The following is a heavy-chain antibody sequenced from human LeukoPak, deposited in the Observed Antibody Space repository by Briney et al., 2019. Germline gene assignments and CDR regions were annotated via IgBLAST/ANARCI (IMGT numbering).Heavy chain of an antibody. CDR2: ISAYNGNT. J-gene: IGHJ4*02. V-gene: IGHV1-18*01. CDR3: ARAKSMAYFYY. D-gene: IGHD5-24*01. CDR1: GYTFTSYG. Sequence: AASVKVSCKASGYTFTSYGISWVRQAPGQGLEWMGWISAYNGNTNYAQKLQGRVTMTTETSTSTAYMELRSVRSDDTAVYYCARAKSMAYFYYWGQGTLVTVSS.